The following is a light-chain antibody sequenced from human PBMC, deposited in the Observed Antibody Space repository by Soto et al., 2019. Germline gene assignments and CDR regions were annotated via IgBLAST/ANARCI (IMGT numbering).Light chain of an antibody. CDR3: QQSYSTPHT. CDR1: QSVGSS. J-gene: IGKJ5*01. V-gene: IGKV3-15*01. CDR2: GAN. Sequence: ETVMTQSPATLSVSPGEGATLSCRASQSVGSSLAWYQHKPGQAPRLLIYGANTRATGIPARFSGSGSGTDFTLTISRLEPEDFATYYCQQSYSTPHTFGQGTRLEIK.